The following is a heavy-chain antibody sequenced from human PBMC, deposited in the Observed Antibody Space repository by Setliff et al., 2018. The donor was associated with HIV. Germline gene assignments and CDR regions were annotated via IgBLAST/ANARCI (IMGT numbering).Heavy chain of an antibody. CDR2: INAGNGNT. Sequence: ASVKVSCKASGYTFTSYVIHWMRQAPGQRLEWMGWINAGNGNTQFSQEFQGRVTITRDTSASTAYMELSSLRSEDMAVYYCARGIYDFWTGYADYWGPGTLVTVSS. J-gene: IGHJ4*02. CDR1: GYTFTSYV. CDR3: ARGIYDFWTGYADY. D-gene: IGHD3-3*01. V-gene: IGHV1-3*03.